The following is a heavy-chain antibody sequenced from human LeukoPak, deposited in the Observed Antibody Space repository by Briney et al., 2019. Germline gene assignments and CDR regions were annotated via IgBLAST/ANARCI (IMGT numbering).Heavy chain of an antibody. D-gene: IGHD3-22*01. J-gene: IGHJ4*02. CDR3: ARETRHPDYYDSSGRGYFDY. V-gene: IGHV1-18*01. CDR1: GYTFTSYG. CDR2: ISAYNGNT. Sequence: VASVKVSCKASGYTFTSYGISWVRQAPGQGLEWMGWISAYNGNTNYAQKLQGRVTMTTDTSTSTAYMELRSLRSDDTAVYYCARETRHPDYYDSSGRGYFDYWGQGTLVTVSS.